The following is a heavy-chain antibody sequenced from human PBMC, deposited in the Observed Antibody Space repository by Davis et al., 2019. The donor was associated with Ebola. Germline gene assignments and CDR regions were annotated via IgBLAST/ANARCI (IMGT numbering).Heavy chain of an antibody. CDR1: GGSVSSGSYY. D-gene: IGHD3-16*01. V-gene: IGHV4-61*01. J-gene: IGHJ6*02. Sequence: SETLSLTCTVSGGSVSSGSYYWSWIRQPPGKGLEWIGYIYYSGSTNYNPSLKSRVTISVDTSKNQFSLKLSSVTAADTAVYYCASTLLLGYYYGMDVWGQGTTVTVSS. CDR3: ASTLLLGYYYGMDV. CDR2: IYYSGST.